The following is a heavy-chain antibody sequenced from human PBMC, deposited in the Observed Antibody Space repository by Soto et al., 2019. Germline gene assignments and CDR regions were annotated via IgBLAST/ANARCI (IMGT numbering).Heavy chain of an antibody. V-gene: IGHV1-18*04. CDR1: GYTFTNYG. CDR2: ISAYNGNT. J-gene: IGHJ4*02. D-gene: IGHD3-3*01. CDR3: AREDQITIFGEFDY. Sequence: ASVKVSCKASGYTFTNYGISWVRQAPGQGLEWMGWISAYNGNTNYAQKLQGRVTMTTDTSTSTAYMELRSLRSDDTAVYYCAREDQITIFGEFDYWGQGTRAPVPQ.